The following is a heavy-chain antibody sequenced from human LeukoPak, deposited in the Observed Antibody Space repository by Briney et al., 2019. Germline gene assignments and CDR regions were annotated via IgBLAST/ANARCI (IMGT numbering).Heavy chain of an antibody. CDR1: GYTFTGYY. CDR2: ISGYDDNT. Sequence: ASVKVSCKASGYTFTGYYMHWVRQAPGQGLEWMGWISGYDDNTRFAQSLQGRVIMTTDKSTSTAYMELTSLTSDDTAMYYCARDTALITTPGGSDFWGQGTLVTVSS. V-gene: IGHV1-18*04. J-gene: IGHJ4*02. D-gene: IGHD6-13*01. CDR3: ARDTALITTPGGSDF.